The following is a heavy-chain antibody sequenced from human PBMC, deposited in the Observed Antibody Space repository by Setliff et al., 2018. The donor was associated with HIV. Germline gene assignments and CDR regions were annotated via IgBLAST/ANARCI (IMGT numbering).Heavy chain of an antibody. CDR2: VSYSGST. V-gene: IGHV4-59*08. J-gene: IGHJ6*03. CDR1: GGFISTYY. Sequence: PSETLSLTCTVSGGFISTYYWTWIRQSPGKGLEWIGHVSYSGSTNYNPSLKSRVTISVDTSKNHFSLNLNSVTAADTAIYYCARRRPPPSGTYSSYNMDVWGKGTAVTVSS. D-gene: IGHD1-26*01. CDR3: ARRRPPPSGTYSSYNMDV.